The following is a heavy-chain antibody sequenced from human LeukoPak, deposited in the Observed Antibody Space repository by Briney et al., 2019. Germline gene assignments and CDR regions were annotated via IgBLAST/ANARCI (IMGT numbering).Heavy chain of an antibody. V-gene: IGHV3-23*01. CDR3: AKYLSVKGPPYALEV. Sequence: GGSLRLSCAASEFTFRSYAMQWVRQAPGKGLEWGSGISGSGDSTFYADSVKGRFTISRDNSKNTLYLQMNSLRVEDTAVYYCAKYLSVKGPPYALEVWGQGTTVTVSS. CDR2: ISGSGDST. CDR1: EFTFRSYA. J-gene: IGHJ6*02.